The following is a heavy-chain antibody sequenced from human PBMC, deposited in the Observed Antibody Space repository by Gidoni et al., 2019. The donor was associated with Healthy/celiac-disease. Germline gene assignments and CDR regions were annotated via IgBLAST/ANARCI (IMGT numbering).Heavy chain of an antibody. J-gene: IGHJ4*02. CDR3: ARGQGGDGSGSFGY. D-gene: IGHD3-10*01. Sequence: QLQLQESGPGLVKPSETLSLTCTFSARSISSSSYYWGWIRPPPGKGLEWIGSIYYSGSTYYNPSLKSRVTISVDTSKNQFSLKLSSVTAADTAVYYCARGQGGDGSGSFGYWGQGTLVTVSS. CDR1: ARSISSSSYY. CDR2: IYYSGST. V-gene: IGHV4-39*01.